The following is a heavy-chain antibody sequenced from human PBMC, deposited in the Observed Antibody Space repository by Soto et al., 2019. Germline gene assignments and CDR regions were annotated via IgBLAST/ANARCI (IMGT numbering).Heavy chain of an antibody. J-gene: IGHJ5*02. V-gene: IGHV3-23*01. D-gene: IGHD3-3*02. CDR3: AKASIRIRRPSGWFDP. CDR2: ISGSGGST. Sequence: EVQLLESGGGLVQPGGSLRLSCAASGFTFSSYAMSWVRQAPGKGLEWVSAISGSGGSTYYADSVKGRFTISRDNSKNTLYLQMNSLRAEDTAVYYCAKASIRIRRPSGWFDPWGQGTLVTVSS. CDR1: GFTFSSYA.